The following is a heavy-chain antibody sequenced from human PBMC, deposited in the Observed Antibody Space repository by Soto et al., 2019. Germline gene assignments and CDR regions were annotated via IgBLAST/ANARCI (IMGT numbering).Heavy chain of an antibody. D-gene: IGHD1-1*01. V-gene: IGHV3-23*01. CDR2: ISGNGATT. J-gene: IGHJ4*02. Sequence: EVHLLESGGDLVQRGGSLRLSCAASGFIFSNYAMSWVRQAPGKGLEWVSAISGNGATTYYPDSVKGRFTISRDNSKNTLYLQMNSLRAEDTAVYYCTKGGIPRRYNIPKVDFDYWGQGSLVTVSS. CDR1: GFIFSNYA. CDR3: TKGGIPRRYNIPKVDFDY.